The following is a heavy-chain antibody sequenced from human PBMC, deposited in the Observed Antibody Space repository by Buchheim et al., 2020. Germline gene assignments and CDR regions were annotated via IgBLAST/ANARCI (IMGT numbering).Heavy chain of an antibody. CDR2: ISSSSSYI. Sequence: EVQLVESGGGLVKPGGSLRLSCAASGFTFSSYSMNWVRQAPGKGLEWVSSISSSSSYIYYADSVKGRFTISRDNAKNSLSLKMNSLRAEDTAVYYCARGISSGYYYDWDYWGQGTL. CDR1: GFTFSSYS. J-gene: IGHJ4*02. CDR3: ARGISSGYYYDWDY. D-gene: IGHD3-22*01. V-gene: IGHV3-21*01.